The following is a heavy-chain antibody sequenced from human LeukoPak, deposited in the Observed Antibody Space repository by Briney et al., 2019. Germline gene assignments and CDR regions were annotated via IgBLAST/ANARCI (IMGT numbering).Heavy chain of an antibody. J-gene: IGHJ4*02. CDR3: ARDLSY. Sequence: PGGSLRLSCAASGFTFSNYAMTWVRQAPGKGLEWVSTISAGGSTYSADSVKGRFTISRDNSKNTLYLEMSSLRAEDTAVYYCARDLSYWGQGTLVTVSS. CDR1: GFTFSNYA. V-gene: IGHV3-23*01. CDR2: ISAGGST.